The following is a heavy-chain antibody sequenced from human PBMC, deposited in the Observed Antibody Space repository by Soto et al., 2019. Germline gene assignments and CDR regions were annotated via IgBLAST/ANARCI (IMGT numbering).Heavy chain of an antibody. CDR2: IYYSGST. J-gene: IGHJ6*02. V-gene: IGHV4-39*01. CDR1: GGSISSSSHY. CDR3: ARRSGTMVRGVKDV. D-gene: IGHD3-10*01. Sequence: PETLSLTCTVSGGSISSSSHYWGWIRQPPGKGLEWIGSIYYSGSTYYNPSLKSRVTISVDTSKNQFSLKLSSVTAADTAVYYCARRSGTMVRGVKDVWGQGTTVTVSS.